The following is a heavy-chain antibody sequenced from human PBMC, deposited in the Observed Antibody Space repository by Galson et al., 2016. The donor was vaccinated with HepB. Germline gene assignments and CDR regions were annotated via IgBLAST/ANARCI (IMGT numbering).Heavy chain of an antibody. CDR3: ARGRGGGNSVLFDS. D-gene: IGHD4-23*01. CDR2: ISSSSSTI. V-gene: IGHV3-48*02. J-gene: IGHJ4*02. CDR1: GFTFSTYN. Sequence: SLRLSCAASGFTFSTYNMAWVRQAPGKGLEWLSYISSSSSTIFYADSVKGRLTISRDNAKNSLYVQMNSLRDDDTAAYFCARGRGGGNSVLFDSWGQGALVTVSS.